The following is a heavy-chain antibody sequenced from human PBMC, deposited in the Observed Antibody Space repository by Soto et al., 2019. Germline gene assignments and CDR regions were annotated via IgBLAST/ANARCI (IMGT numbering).Heavy chain of an antibody. J-gene: IGHJ5*02. Sequence: QITLKESGPTLVKPTQTLTLTCTFSGFSLSTSGVGVGWIRQPPGKALEWLALIYWDDDKRYTPSLKSRLTITPDTSKNQVVLTMTNKDPVDTATYDCAHGRYGSGWLDPWGQGTLVTVSS. CDR2: IYWDDDK. CDR1: GFSLSTSGVG. D-gene: IGHD3-10*01. CDR3: AHGRYGSGWLDP. V-gene: IGHV2-5*02.